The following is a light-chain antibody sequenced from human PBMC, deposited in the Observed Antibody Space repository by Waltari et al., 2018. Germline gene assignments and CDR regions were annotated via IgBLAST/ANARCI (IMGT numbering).Light chain of an antibody. CDR1: QSVSNY. J-gene: IGKJ5*01. V-gene: IGKV3-11*01. CDR2: DTA. CDR3: QQRKNWPPIT. Sequence: EIVLTQSPATLSLSPGERATLSCSASQSVSNYLAWYQQKPGQAPRLLIYDTANRAPGIPARCSGSGSGTDVTLTISSLEPEDFAVDYCQQRKNWPPITFGQGTRLDIK.